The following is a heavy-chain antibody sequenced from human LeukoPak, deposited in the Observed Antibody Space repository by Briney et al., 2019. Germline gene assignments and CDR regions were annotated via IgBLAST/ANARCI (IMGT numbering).Heavy chain of an antibody. CDR2: IYYSGIT. V-gene: IGHV4-39*01. D-gene: IGHD2-2*01. J-gene: IGHJ4*02. CDR1: VGSISSSNYY. CDR3: ARLLIYCSSTSCHFDY. Sequence: SETLSLICTVSVGSISSSNYYWGWIRQPPGKGLEWIGSIYYSGITYYNPSLKSRVTISVETSNNQFSLKLSSVTAADTAMYYCARLLIYCSSTSCHFDYWGQGTLVTVSS.